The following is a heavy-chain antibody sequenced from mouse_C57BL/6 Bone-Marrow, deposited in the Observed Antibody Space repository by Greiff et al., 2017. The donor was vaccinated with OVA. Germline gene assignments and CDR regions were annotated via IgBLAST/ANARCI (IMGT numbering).Heavy chain of an antibody. D-gene: IGHD2-5*01. CDR1: GYSITSDY. Sequence: EVQLQQSGPGLAKPSQTLSLTCSVTGYSITSDYWNWIRKFPGNKLEYMGYISYSGSTYYNPSLNSRISITPDTSTNQDYLKMKPVKTEDTAKDNCARYSNNEGCLDYWGQGTTLTVSS. CDR2: ISYSGST. V-gene: IGHV3-8*01. J-gene: IGHJ2*01. CDR3: ARYSNNEGCLDY.